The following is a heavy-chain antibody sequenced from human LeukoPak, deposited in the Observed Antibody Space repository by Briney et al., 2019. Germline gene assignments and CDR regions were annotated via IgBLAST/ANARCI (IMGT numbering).Heavy chain of an antibody. Sequence: QPGGSLRLSCAASGFTFSSYEMNWVRQAPGKGLEWVAVIWYDGSNKYYADSVKGRFTISRDNSKNTLYLQMNSLRAEDTAVYYCAKDPGGAAEVAYWGQGTLVTVSS. V-gene: IGHV3-33*06. CDR1: GFTFSSYE. D-gene: IGHD6-25*01. CDR2: IWYDGSNK. J-gene: IGHJ4*02. CDR3: AKDPGGAAEVAY.